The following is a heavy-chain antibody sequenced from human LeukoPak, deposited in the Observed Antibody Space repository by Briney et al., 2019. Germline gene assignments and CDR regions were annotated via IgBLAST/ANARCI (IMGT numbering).Heavy chain of an antibody. CDR3: AKGSPFDY. CDR2: ISYDGSNK. Sequence: QPGGSLRLSCAASGFTFSSYGMHWVRQAPGKGLEWVAVISYDGSNKYYADSVKGRFTISRDNSKNPLYLQMNSLRAEDTAVYYCAKGSPFDYWGQGTLVTVSS. J-gene: IGHJ4*02. V-gene: IGHV3-30*18. D-gene: IGHD1-26*01. CDR1: GFTFSSYG.